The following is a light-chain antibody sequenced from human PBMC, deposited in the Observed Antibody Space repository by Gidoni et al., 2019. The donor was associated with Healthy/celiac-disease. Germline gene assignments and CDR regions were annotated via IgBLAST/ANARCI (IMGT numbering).Light chain of an antibody. CDR2: LNSDGSH. Sequence: QLALTQSPSASASLGASVKLTCTLSSGHSSYAIAWHQQQPEKGPRYLMKLNSDGSHSKGDGIPDRFSGSSSGAERYLPISRLQSEDDAYYYCQTWGTGVWVFGGGTKLTVL. J-gene: IGLJ3*02. CDR1: SGHSSYA. V-gene: IGLV4-69*01. CDR3: QTWGTGVWV.